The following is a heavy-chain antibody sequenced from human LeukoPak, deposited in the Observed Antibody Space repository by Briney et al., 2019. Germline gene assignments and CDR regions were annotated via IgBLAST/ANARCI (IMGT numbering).Heavy chain of an antibody. Sequence: GGSLRLSCAASGFTFSSYDMHWVRQAPGKGLEWVAAIWYDGINKYYVDSVKGRFTISRDNSKNTLYLQMNSLRAEDTAVYYCARDRDVWGQGTLVTVSS. CDR1: GFTFSSYD. CDR3: ARDRDV. V-gene: IGHV3-33*01. J-gene: IGHJ4*02. CDR2: IWYDGINK.